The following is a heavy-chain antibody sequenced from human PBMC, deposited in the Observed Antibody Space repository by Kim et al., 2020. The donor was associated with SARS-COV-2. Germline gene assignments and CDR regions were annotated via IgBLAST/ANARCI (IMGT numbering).Heavy chain of an antibody. J-gene: IGHJ6*02. CDR1: GYTFTSYG. Sequence: ASVKVSCKASGYTFTSYGISWVRQAPGQGLEWMGWISAYNGNTNYAQKLQGRVTMTTDTSTSTAYMELRSLRSDDTAVYYCARDDVYDDTSYYYYGMDVWGQGTTVTVSS. CDR2: ISAYNGNT. V-gene: IGHV1-18*01. CDR3: ARDDVYDDTSYYYYGMDV. D-gene: IGHD4-17*01.